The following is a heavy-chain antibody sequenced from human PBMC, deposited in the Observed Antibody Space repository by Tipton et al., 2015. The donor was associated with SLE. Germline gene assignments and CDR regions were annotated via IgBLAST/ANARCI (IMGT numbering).Heavy chain of an antibody. CDR1: GGSINNYY. CDR2: IYSSGST. CDR3: ARDKYCTGGSCFDWYFDV. D-gene: IGHD2-15*01. Sequence: GLVKPSKTLSLTCTVSGGSINNYYWSWIRQPPGKGLEWIGYIYSSGSTNYNPSLKSRVTISVDTSENQFSLKLSSVSAADTAVYYCARDKYCTGGSCFDWYFDVWGRGTLVTVSS. J-gene: IGHJ2*01. V-gene: IGHV4-4*08.